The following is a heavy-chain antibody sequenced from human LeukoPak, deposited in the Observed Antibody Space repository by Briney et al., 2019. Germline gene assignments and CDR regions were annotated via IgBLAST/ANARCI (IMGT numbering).Heavy chain of an antibody. V-gene: IGHV1-69*04. Sequence: AASVKVSCKASGGTFSSYAISWVRQAPGQGPEWMGRIIPIFGIANYAQKFQGRVTITADKSTSTAYMELSSLRSEDTAVYYCAGSSDSSGPITPGYWGQGTLVTVSS. CDR2: IIPIFGIA. CDR1: GGTFSSYA. D-gene: IGHD3-22*01. CDR3: AGSSDSSGPITPGY. J-gene: IGHJ4*02.